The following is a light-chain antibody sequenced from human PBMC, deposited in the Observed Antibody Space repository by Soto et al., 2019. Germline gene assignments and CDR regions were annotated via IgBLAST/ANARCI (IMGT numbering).Light chain of an antibody. CDR3: SSYAGSNNFVV. J-gene: IGLJ2*01. CDR1: SSDVGAYNY. CDR2: EVS. Sequence: QSVLTQPPSASGSPGQSVTISCTGTSSDVGAYNYVSWYQLYPGKAPKLMIYEVSKRPSGVPDRFSGSKSGNTASLTVSGLHADDEADYYCSSYAGSNNFVVFGGGTQLTVL. V-gene: IGLV2-8*01.